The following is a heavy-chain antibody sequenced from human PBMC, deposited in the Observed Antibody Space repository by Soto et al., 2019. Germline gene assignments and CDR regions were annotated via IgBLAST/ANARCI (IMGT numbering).Heavy chain of an antibody. Sequence: QVQLVQSGAEVKKPGASVKVSCKASGYTFTGYYMHWVRQAPGQRLEWMGWINPNSGGTNYAQKFQGRVTMTRDTSISTAYMELSRLRSDDTAVYYCARDGSIAARLPSNWFDPWGQGTLVTVSS. CDR2: INPNSGGT. J-gene: IGHJ5*02. V-gene: IGHV1-2*02. CDR1: GYTFTGYY. CDR3: ARDGSIAARLPSNWFDP. D-gene: IGHD6-6*01.